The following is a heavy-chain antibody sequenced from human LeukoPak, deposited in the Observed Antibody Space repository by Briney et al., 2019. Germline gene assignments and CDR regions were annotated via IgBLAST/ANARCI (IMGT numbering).Heavy chain of an antibody. CDR3: AKDRYGSSPYAFDF. CDR2: ITNSGTYI. D-gene: IGHD5-24*01. J-gene: IGHJ3*01. CDR1: GFIFSNYN. Sequence: GSLRLSCIASGFIFSNYNMNWVRQAPGKGLEWVSSITNSGTYIYYVDSVKGRFTISRDNAKNSLYLQMNSLRAEDTAVYYCAKDRYGSSPYAFDFWGQGTMVSVSS. V-gene: IGHV3-21*01.